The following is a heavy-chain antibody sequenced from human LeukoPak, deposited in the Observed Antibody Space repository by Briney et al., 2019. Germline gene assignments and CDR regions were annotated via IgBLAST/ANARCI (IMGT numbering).Heavy chain of an antibody. CDR3: ARDQNYYGSGSYVDY. D-gene: IGHD3-10*01. Sequence: ASVKVSCKAFGYTFTSRGISWVRQAPGQGLEWMGWISPHNGNTKYVQRLQGRVTMTADTSTSTAYMELRSLRSDDTAVYYCARDQNYYGSGSYVDYWGQGTLVTVSS. CDR1: GYTFTSRG. J-gene: IGHJ4*02. V-gene: IGHV1-18*04. CDR2: ISPHNGNT.